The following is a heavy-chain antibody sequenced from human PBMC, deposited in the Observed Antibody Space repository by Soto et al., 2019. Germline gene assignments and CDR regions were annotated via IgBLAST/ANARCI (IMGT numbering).Heavy chain of an antibody. CDR3: ARYKSNYYYGMDV. D-gene: IGHD1-20*01. CDR2: IYYSGIT. J-gene: IGHJ6*02. V-gene: IGHV4-59*01. Sequence: QVQLQESGPGLVKPSETLSLTCTVSGGSISSYYWSWIRQPPGKGLEWIGYIYYSGITNYNPSLKRRVTLSVDPSKNQFSLKLSSVTAADTAVYYCARYKSNYYYGMDVWGQGTTVTVSS. CDR1: GGSISSYY.